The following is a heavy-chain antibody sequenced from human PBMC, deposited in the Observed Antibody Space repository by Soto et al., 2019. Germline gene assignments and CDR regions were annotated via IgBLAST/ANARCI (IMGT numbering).Heavy chain of an antibody. Sequence: QLQLQESGSGLVKPSQTLSLTCAVSGASISSGGYSWSWIRQPPGKGLEWIGYIYHSGSTYYNPYLKSRAAISVDRYKNQFSVKLGCVTAADTAVYYCARGGGGGSGWDYWGQGTLVTVSS. V-gene: IGHV4-30-2*01. CDR3: ARGGGGGSGWDY. J-gene: IGHJ4*02. CDR1: GASISSGGYS. D-gene: IGHD6-19*01. CDR2: IYHSGST.